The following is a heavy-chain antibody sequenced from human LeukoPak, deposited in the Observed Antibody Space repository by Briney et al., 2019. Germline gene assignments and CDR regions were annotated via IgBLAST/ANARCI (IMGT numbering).Heavy chain of an antibody. Sequence: GGSLRLSCAASGFTFSSYGMHWVRQAPGKGLEWVAFIRYDGSNKYYADSVKGRFTISRDNSKNTLYLQMSSLRAEDTAVYYCARPSDTIFGVVWYFQHWGQGTLVTVSS. D-gene: IGHD3-3*01. V-gene: IGHV3-30*02. CDR1: GFTFSSYG. CDR2: IRYDGSNK. CDR3: ARPSDTIFGVVWYFQH. J-gene: IGHJ1*01.